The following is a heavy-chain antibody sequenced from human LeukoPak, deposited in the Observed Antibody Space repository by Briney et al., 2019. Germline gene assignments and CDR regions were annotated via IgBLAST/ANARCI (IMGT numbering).Heavy chain of an antibody. Sequence: GGSLRLSCAASGFTVSSNYMSWVRQAPGKGLEWVSIIYSDDTTYYADSVKGRFTISRDNSKNTLYLQMNSLRVEDTAVYYCARDRSGDFDYWGQGTLVTVPS. J-gene: IGHJ4*02. CDR3: ARDRSGDFDY. D-gene: IGHD3-10*01. CDR2: IYSDDTT. CDR1: GFTVSSNY. V-gene: IGHV3-66*01.